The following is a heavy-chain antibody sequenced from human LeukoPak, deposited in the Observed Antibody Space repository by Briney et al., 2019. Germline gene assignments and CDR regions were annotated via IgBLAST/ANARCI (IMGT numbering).Heavy chain of an antibody. CDR1: GFTVSSNY. J-gene: IGHJ3*02. V-gene: IGHV3-66*02. CDR2: TCSGGST. Sequence: GGSLRLSCAASGFTVSSNYMSWVRQAPGKGLEWVSVTCSGGSTYYADSVKGRFTISRDNSKNTLYLQMNSLRAEDTAVYYCARDYLPKGLDIWGQGTMVTVSS. D-gene: IGHD3-16*01. CDR3: ARDYLPKGLDI.